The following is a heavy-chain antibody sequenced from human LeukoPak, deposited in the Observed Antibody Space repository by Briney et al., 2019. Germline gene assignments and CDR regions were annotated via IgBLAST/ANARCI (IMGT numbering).Heavy chain of an antibody. CDR2: MNPNSGNT. J-gene: IGHJ4*02. V-gene: IGHV1-8*01. Sequence: ASVKVSCKASGYTFTSYDINWVRQATGQGLEWMGWMNPNSGNTGYAQKFQGRVTITRNTSISTAYMELSSLRSGDTAVYYCARVTFGGVVADFDYWGQGTLVTVSS. CDR1: GYTFTSYD. D-gene: IGHD3-16*02. CDR3: ARVTFGGVVADFDY.